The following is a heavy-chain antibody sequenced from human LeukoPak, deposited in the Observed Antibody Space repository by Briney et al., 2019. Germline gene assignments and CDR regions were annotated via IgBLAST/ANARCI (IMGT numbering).Heavy chain of an antibody. V-gene: IGHV3-21*01. J-gene: IGHJ4*02. Sequence: GSLRLSCAAFGFTFDSYSMTWVRQAPGKGLEWISSITTRSDYTYYTDSVEGRFTISRDDAKNSLFLQMNSLRVEDTAIYYCAGGGTGSGNDYWGQGILVTVSS. CDR2: ITTRSDYT. D-gene: IGHD3-10*01. CDR1: GFTFDSYS. CDR3: AGGGTGSGNDY.